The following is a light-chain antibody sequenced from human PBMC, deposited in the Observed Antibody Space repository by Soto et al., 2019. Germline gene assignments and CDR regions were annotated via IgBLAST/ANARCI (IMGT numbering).Light chain of an antibody. CDR2: AAS. CDR3: QNYNWPPFT. CDR1: QGISNY. J-gene: IGKJ3*01. Sequence: DIQMTQSPSSLSASVGDRVTISCRASQGISNYLAWYQQKPGKAPRLLIYAASSLQSGVSFRFTGRGSGTDFTLTISSLQPEDVATYYCQNYNWPPFTFGPGTKVDL. V-gene: IGKV1-27*01.